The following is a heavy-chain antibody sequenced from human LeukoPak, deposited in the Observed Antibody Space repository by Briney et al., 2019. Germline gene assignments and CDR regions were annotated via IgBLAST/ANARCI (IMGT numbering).Heavy chain of an antibody. J-gene: IGHJ2*01. Sequence: PGGSLRLSCAASGFTFSSYGMHWVRQAPGKGLEWVAVISYDGSNKYYADSVKGRFTISRDNSKNTLYLQMNSLRAEDTAVYYCAKDKPHCSGGSCYSSYFDLWGRGTLVTVSP. V-gene: IGHV3-30*18. CDR3: AKDKPHCSGGSCYSSYFDL. D-gene: IGHD2-15*01. CDR1: GFTFSSYG. CDR2: ISYDGSNK.